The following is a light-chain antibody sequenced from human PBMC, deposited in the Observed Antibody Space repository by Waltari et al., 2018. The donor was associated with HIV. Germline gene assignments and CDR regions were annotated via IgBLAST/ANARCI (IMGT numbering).Light chain of an antibody. CDR1: ALPKHY. Sequence: VLTQPPSVSVSPGQTARITRSGAALPKHYSYWYPQRPGQAPVLVIYKDSQRPSGIPERFSGAGSGTIVTLTISGVQAEDEADYYCQSADSSGTYVFGAGTKLTVL. CDR3: QSADSSGTYV. CDR2: KDS. V-gene: IGLV3-25*03. J-gene: IGLJ1*01.